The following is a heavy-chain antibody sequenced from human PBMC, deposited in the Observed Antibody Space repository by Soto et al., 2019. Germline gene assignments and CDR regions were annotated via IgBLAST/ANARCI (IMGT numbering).Heavy chain of an antibody. CDR3: ARGRIGYSYASGGNWFDP. Sequence: SETLSLTCAVYSGSFSGYYWSWIRQPPGKGLEWIGEINHSGSTNYNPSLKSRVTISVDTSKNQFSLKLSSVTAADTAVYYCARGRIGYSYASGGNWFDPWGQGTLVTVSS. CDR2: INHSGST. D-gene: IGHD5-18*01. V-gene: IGHV4-34*01. J-gene: IGHJ5*02. CDR1: SGSFSGYY.